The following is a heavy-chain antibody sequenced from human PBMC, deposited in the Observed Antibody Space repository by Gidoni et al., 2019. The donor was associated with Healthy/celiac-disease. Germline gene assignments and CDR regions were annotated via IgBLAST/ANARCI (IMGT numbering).Heavy chain of an antibody. D-gene: IGHD3-22*01. CDR3: TRYHDSSGERTDY. J-gene: IGHJ4*02. CDR2: IRSKAYGGTT. V-gene: IGHV3-49*05. CDR1: RFTFGDYA. Sequence: QLVESGGGLVKPGRSLGLSCTATRFTFGDYAMSWCRQAPGKGVEWVGFIRSKAYGGTTEYAASVKGRFTISRDDSKSIYYLQMNRLKTEDTDVYYCTRYHDSSGERTDYWGQGTLVTVAS.